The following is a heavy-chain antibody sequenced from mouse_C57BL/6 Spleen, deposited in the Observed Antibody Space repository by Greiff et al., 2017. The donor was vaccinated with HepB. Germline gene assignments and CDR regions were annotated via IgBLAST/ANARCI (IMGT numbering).Heavy chain of an antibody. J-gene: IGHJ1*03. CDR2: INPNNGGT. Sequence: EVQLQQSGPELVKPGASVKISCKASGYTFTDYYMNWVKQSHGKSLEWIGDINPNNGGTSYNEKFKGKATLTVDKSSSTAYMELRSLTSEDSAVYYCAREGGYYGNRLGYFDVWGTGTTVTVSS. CDR3: AREGGYYGNRLGYFDV. V-gene: IGHV1-26*01. D-gene: IGHD2-1*01. CDR1: GYTFTDYY.